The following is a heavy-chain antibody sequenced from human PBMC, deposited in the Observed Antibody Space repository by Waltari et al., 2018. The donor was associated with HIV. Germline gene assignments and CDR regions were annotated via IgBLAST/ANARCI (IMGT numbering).Heavy chain of an antibody. Sequence: EVQLVESGGGLVQPGRSLGLSCAASGFTFGDYAMTWVRQVSGKGLEWVSGISWNSDSTGYADSVKGRFTISRDNAKTSLYLQMNSLRTEDTALYYCTKAESFFHPPDYWGQGTLVTVSS. D-gene: IGHD3-10*01. CDR2: ISWNSDST. CDR1: GFTFGDYA. J-gene: IGHJ4*02. CDR3: TKAESFFHPPDY. V-gene: IGHV3-9*01.